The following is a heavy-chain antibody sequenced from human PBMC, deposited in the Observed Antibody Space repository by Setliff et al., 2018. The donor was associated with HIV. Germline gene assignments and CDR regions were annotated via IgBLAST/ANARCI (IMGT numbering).Heavy chain of an antibody. D-gene: IGHD3-22*01. CDR3: AKELAASGLGYFDS. Sequence: SGGSGFTFSDYYMSWVRQAPGEGLEWVSAILSTGERTFYADPVKGRFTISRDNSKNTVYLQMNSLRAEDTAEYYCAKELAASGLGYFDSWGRGILVTV. V-gene: IGHV3-23*01. CDR2: ILSTGERT. J-gene: IGHJ4*02. CDR1: GFTFSDYY.